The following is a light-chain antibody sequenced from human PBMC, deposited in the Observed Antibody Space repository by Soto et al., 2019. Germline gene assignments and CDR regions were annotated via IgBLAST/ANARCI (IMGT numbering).Light chain of an antibody. Sequence: QAVVTQPPSASGTPGQRVTISCSGSSSNIGTNPVNWYQQLPGTAPKLLIYTNYQRPSGVPDRFSGSKSGTSASLAISGLQSEDEADYYCAAWDDSLNGHVFGTGTKVTVL. CDR3: AAWDDSLNGHV. CDR2: TNY. V-gene: IGLV1-44*01. J-gene: IGLJ1*01. CDR1: SSNIGTNP.